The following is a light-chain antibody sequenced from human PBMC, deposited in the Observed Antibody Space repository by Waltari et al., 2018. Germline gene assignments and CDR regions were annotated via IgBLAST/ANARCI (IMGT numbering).Light chain of an antibody. V-gene: IGKV4-1*01. CDR3: QQYYSSWT. Sequence: DIVMTQSQDSLAVSLVVRATINCKSSQSVLYSSNNKNYLAWYQQKPGQPPKLLIYWASTRESGVPDRFSGSGSGTDFTLTISSLQAEDVAVYYCQQYYSSWTFGQGTKVEIK. CDR2: WAS. CDR1: QSVLYSSNNKNY. J-gene: IGKJ1*01.